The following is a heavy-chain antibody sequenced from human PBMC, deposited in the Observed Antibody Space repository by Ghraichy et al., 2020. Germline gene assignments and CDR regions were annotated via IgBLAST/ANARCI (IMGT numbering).Heavy chain of an antibody. CDR1: GFTFSNYW. Sequence: GGSLRLSCAASGFTFSNYWMHWVRQAPGKGLEWVAHIKQDGSEKYYVDSVKGRFTISKDNAKNSLYLQMNSLRAEDTGVYYCTRAIDVWGQGTTVTVSS. V-gene: IGHV3-7*01. J-gene: IGHJ6*02. CDR2: IKQDGSEK. CDR3: TRAIDV.